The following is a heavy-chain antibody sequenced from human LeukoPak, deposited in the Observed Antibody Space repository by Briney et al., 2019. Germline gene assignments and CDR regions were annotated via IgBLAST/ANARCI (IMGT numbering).Heavy chain of an antibody. CDR3: ARLGGGSSYPL. D-gene: IGHD1-26*01. Sequence: SETLSLTCTVSGGSISSSSYYGGWIRQPPGKGLEWIGSIYYSGSTYYNPSLKSRVTISVDTSKNQFSLKLSSVTAADTAVYYCARLGGGSSYPLWGQGTLVTVSS. V-gene: IGHV4-39*01. CDR1: GGSISSSSYY. J-gene: IGHJ4*02. CDR2: IYYSGST.